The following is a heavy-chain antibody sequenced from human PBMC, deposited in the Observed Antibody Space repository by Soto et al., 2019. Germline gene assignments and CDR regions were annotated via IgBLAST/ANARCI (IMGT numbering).Heavy chain of an antibody. J-gene: IGHJ6*02. CDR2: ISNDGSNK. Sequence: PGGSLRLSCTASGFTFSSYAIHWVRQAPGKGLEWVAVISNDGSNKYYADSVKGRFTISRDNSKNTLYLQMNSLRAEDTAVYSCAKEADDFWSAPWGRGMDVWGQGTTVTVSS. V-gene: IGHV3-30*18. CDR3: AKEADDFWSAPWGRGMDV. D-gene: IGHD3-3*01. CDR1: GFTFSSYA.